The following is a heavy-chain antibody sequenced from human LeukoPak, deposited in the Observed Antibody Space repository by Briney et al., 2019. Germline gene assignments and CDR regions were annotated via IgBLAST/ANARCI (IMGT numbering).Heavy chain of an antibody. J-gene: IGHJ2*01. D-gene: IGHD2-21*02. Sequence: GGSLRLSCAASGFIFTTHWMSWVRQAPGKGLEWVANINQDGSEKYYVDSVKGRFTISRDNAKNSLYLQMNSLRAEDTAVYYCARDLTRGIVVVTAEDWYFDLWGRGTLVTVSS. CDR2: INQDGSEK. CDR3: ARDLTRGIVVVTAEDWYFDL. V-gene: IGHV3-7*01. CDR1: GFIFTTHW.